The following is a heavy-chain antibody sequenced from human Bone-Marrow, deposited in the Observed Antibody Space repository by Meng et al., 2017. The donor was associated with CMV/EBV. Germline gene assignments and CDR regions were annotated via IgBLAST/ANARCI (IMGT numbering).Heavy chain of an antibody. CDR3: ARTAIVVVPAATDY. V-gene: IGHV1-18*01. Sequence: ASVKVSCKASGYTFTSYGISWVRQAPGQGLEWMGWISAYNGNTNYAQKLQGRVTMTTDTSTSTAYMELRSLRSDDTAVYYCARTAIVVVPAATDYWGQGQRVNGAS. CDR2: ISAYNGNT. D-gene: IGHD2-2*01. J-gene: IGHJ4*02. CDR1: GYTFTSYG.